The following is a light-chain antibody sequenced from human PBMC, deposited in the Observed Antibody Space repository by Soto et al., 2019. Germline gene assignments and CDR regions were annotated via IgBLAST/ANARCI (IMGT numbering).Light chain of an antibody. CDR1: QTVSSYY. V-gene: IGKV3-20*01. CDR2: DAS. J-gene: IGKJ1*01. CDR3: QHYGSSRT. Sequence: EIVLTQSPGTLSLSPGERATLSCRASQTVSSYYLAWYQQKPGQAPRLLIYDASSRATGIPDRFSGSASGTDFTLTISRLEPEDFAVYSCQHYGSSRTFGQGTKVDIK.